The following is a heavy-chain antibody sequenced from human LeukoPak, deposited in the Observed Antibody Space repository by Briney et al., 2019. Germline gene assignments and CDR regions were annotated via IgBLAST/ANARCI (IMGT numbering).Heavy chain of an antibody. CDR2: ISSSSSYT. J-gene: IGHJ5*02. Sequence: GGSLRLSCAASGFTFSDYYMSWIRQAPGKGLEWVSYISSSSSYTNYADSVKGRFTISRDNAKNSLYLQMNSLRAEDTAVYYCAREGYCGSGSYRGGWFDPWGQGTLVTVSS. CDR1: GFTFSDYY. V-gene: IGHV3-11*06. CDR3: AREGYCGSGSYRGGWFDP. D-gene: IGHD3-10*01.